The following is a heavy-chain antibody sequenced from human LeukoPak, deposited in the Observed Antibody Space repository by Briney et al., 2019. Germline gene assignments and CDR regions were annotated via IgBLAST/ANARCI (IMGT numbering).Heavy chain of an antibody. Sequence: GALRLSCAASGFSFSSYWMTWVRQVPGKGLEWVANIKEDGSERKYVDSVKGRFTISRDNAKNSLFLQMSSLRAVDTAVYYCARDPGRGFDCWGQGTLVTVSS. V-gene: IGHV3-7*01. CDR3: ARDPGRGFDC. CDR2: IKEDGSER. J-gene: IGHJ4*02. CDR1: GFSFSSYW.